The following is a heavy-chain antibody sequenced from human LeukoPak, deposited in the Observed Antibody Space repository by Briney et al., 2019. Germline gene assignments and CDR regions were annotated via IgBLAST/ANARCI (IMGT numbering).Heavy chain of an antibody. CDR1: GYTFTGYY. Sequence: GASVKVSCKSSGYTFTGYYMHWVRQAPGQGLEWMGWINPNSGGTNYAQKFQGRVTMTRDTSISTAYMEVSRLRSDDTAVYYCARVVPAARFDPWGQGTLVTVSS. D-gene: IGHD2-2*01. CDR3: ARVVPAARFDP. V-gene: IGHV1-2*02. CDR2: INPNSGGT. J-gene: IGHJ5*02.